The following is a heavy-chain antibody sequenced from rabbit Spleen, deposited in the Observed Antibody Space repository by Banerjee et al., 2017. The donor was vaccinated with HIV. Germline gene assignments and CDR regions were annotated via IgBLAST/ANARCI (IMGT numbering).Heavy chain of an antibody. CDR3: ARNYVNAFDP. CDR2: IVPIFGGT. Sequence: QLVESGGGLVQPGGSLKLSCKASGFDFSTYSMSWVRQAPGKGLEWVGYIVPIFGGTYYASWVNGRFTISSHNAQNTLYLQLNSLTGADTATYFCARNYVNAFDPWGPGTLVTVS. J-gene: IGHJ2*01. D-gene: IGHD1-1*01. CDR1: GFDFSTYS. V-gene: IGHV1S7*01.